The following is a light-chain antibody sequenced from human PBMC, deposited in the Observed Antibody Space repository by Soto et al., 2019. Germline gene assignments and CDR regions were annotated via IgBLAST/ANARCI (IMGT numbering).Light chain of an antibody. J-gene: IGLJ1*01. Sequence: SALSQPPSVSRAPGQWVTISCTGTSSNIGAGYDVHWYQQPPGTAPKLLIYGNINRPSGVPDRFSGSKSGTSASLAITGLQAEVEADYYCQSHDSSLSGYVFGTGTKVTVL. CDR3: QSHDSSLSGYV. CDR1: SSNIGAGYD. V-gene: IGLV1-40*01. CDR2: GNI.